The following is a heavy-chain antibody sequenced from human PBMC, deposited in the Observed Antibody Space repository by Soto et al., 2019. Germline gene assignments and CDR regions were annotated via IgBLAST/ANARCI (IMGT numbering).Heavy chain of an antibody. CDR1: GGSFSGYY. Sequence: QVQLQQWGAGLLKPSETLSLTCAVYGGSFSGYYWSWIRQPPGKGLEWIGEINHSGSTNYNPSLKSRVTISVDTSKNQYSLKLSSVTAADTAVYYCARGHYSPVAVTPGSKNWFDPWGQGTLVTVSS. D-gene: IGHD2-15*01. J-gene: IGHJ5*02. CDR3: ARGHYSPVAVTPGSKNWFDP. CDR2: INHSGST. V-gene: IGHV4-34*01.